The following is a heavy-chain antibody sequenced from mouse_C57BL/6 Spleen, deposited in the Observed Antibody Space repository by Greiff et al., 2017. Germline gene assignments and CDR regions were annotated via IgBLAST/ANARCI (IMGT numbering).Heavy chain of an antibody. V-gene: IGHV1-81*01. CDR1: GYTFTSYG. CDR3: ARGGGTDYYAMDY. D-gene: IGHD3-3*01. J-gene: IGHJ4*01. Sequence: VQLQQSGAELARPGASVKLSCKASGYTFTSYGISWVKQRPGQGLEWIGEIYPRSGNTYYNEKFKGKATLTADKSSSTAYMELRSLTSEDSAVYFCARGGGTDYYAMDYWGQGTSVTVSS. CDR2: IYPRSGNT.